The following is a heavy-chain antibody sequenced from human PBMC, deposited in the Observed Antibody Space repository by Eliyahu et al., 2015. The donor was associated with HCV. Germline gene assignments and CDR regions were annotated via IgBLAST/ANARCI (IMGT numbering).Heavy chain of an antibody. CDR3: TTGGLLYNWNYGAGVGMDV. J-gene: IGHJ6*02. V-gene: IGHV3-15*01. Sequence: XDPGQGLVWVGRXKSKADGGRTDYAAGVKGRFTISXDDSKNTLYLQMNSLKTEDTAVYYCTTGGLLYNWNYGAGVGMDVWGQGTTVTVSS. D-gene: IGHD1-7*01. CDR2: XKSKADGGRT.